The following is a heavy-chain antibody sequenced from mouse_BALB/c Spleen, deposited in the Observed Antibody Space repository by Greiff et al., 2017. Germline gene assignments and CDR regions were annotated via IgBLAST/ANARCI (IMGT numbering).Heavy chain of an antibody. CDR2: IWGDGST. D-gene: IGHD1-1*01. V-gene: IGHV2-6-7*01. CDR1: GFSLTGYG. J-gene: IGHJ4*01. Sequence: QVQLKQSGPGLVAPSQSLSITCTVSGFSLTGYGVNWVRQPPGKGLEWLGMIWGDGSTDYNSALKSRLSISKDNSKSQVFLKMNSLQTDDTARYYCARDRVATVVAQYYYAMDYWGQGTSVTVSS. CDR3: ARDRVATVVAQYYYAMDY.